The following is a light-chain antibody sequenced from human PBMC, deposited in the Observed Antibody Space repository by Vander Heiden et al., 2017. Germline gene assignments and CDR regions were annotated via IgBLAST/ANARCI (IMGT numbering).Light chain of an antibody. CDR3: QQRET. Sequence: VLTQSPATLSVSPGERATLSCRASQSVSSYLAWYQQKPGQAPRLLIYDASNRATGIPARFSGSGSGTDFTLTISSLEPEDFAVYYCQQRETFGQGTKVEIK. CDR2: DAS. CDR1: QSVSSY. J-gene: IGKJ1*01. V-gene: IGKV3-11*01.